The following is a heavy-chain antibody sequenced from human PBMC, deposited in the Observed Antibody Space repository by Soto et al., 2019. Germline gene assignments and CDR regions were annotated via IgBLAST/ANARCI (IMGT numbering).Heavy chain of an antibody. CDR3: AKDQDRLESYGDYLPSPFDY. CDR1: GFTFSSYA. D-gene: IGHD4-17*01. V-gene: IGHV3-23*01. Sequence: EVQLLESGGGLVQPGGSLRLSCAASGFTFSSYAMSWVRQAPGKGLEWVSAISGSGGSTYYAYSVKGRFTISRDNSKNTLYLQMNSRRAEDTAVYYCAKDQDRLESYGDYLPSPFDYWGKGTLVTVSS. CDR2: ISGSGGST. J-gene: IGHJ4*02.